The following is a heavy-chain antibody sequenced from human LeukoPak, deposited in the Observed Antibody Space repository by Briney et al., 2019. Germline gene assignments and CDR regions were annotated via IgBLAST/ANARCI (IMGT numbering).Heavy chain of an antibody. D-gene: IGHD1-26*01. CDR1: GGTFSSYA. Sequence: SVKVSCKASGGTFSSYAISWVRQAPGQGLEWMGGIIPIFGTANYAQKFQGRVTITADKSTSTAYMELSSLRSEDTAVYYCARDRAVSGSPYYYMDVWGKGTTVTVSS. J-gene: IGHJ6*03. CDR2: IIPIFGTA. CDR3: ARDRAVSGSPYYYMDV. V-gene: IGHV1-69*06.